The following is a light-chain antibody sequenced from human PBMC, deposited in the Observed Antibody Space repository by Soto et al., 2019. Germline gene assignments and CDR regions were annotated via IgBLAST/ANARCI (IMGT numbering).Light chain of an antibody. CDR1: QGISSY. Sequence: DIQLTQSPSFLSASVGDRVTITCRASQGISSYLAWYQQKPGKAPKLLISTASTLQSGVPSRFSGSGSGTEFTLTISRLQPEDFATYYCQQLNNYPRTFGQGTKVEIK. CDR2: TAS. V-gene: IGKV1-9*01. CDR3: QQLNNYPRT. J-gene: IGKJ1*01.